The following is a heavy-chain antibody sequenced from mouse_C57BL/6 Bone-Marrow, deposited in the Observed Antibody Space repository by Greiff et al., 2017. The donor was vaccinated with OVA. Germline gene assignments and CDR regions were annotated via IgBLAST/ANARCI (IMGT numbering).Heavy chain of an antibody. CDR3: ARDYYGTFWYFDV. D-gene: IGHD1-1*01. CDR2: IDPSDSYT. V-gene: IGHV1-69*01. CDR1: GYTFTSYW. J-gene: IGHJ1*03. Sequence: QVQLQQPGAELVMPGASVKLSCKASGYTFTSYWLHWVKQRPGQGLEWIGEIDPSDSYTNYNQKFKGKSTLTVDKSSSTAYMQLSSLTSEYSAVYYCARDYYGTFWYFDVWGTGTTVTVSS.